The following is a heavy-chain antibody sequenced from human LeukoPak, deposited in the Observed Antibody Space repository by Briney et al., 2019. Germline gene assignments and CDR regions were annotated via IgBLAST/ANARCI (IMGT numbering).Heavy chain of an antibody. V-gene: IGHV3-21*01. CDR3: ARDLLYYDSRGGDY. D-gene: IGHD3-22*01. J-gene: IGHJ4*02. Sequence: GGSLRLSCAASGFTFSSYSMNWGRQAPGKGLEWVSSISSSSSYIYYADSVKGRFTISRDSARKSLYLQMNSLRAEETAVYYCARDLLYYDSRGGDYWGQGTLVTVYS. CDR2: ISSSSSYI. CDR1: GFTFSSYS.